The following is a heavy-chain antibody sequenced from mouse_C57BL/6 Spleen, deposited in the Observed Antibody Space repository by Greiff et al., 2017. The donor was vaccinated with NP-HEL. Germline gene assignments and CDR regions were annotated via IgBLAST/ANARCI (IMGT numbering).Heavy chain of an antibody. CDR3: ARSTHGPYYYAMDD. Sequence: VQLQQSGAELARPGASVKMSCKASGYTFTSYTMPWVKQRPGQGLEWIGYISPSSAYTKYNHTFKGKATLSADKSSSTPYMQLSSLEAEDTAVYYSARSTHGPYYYAMDDWGKGPSVT. V-gene: IGHV1-4*01. J-gene: IGHJ4*01. D-gene: IGHD1-1*01. CDR2: ISPSSAYT. CDR1: GYTFTSYT.